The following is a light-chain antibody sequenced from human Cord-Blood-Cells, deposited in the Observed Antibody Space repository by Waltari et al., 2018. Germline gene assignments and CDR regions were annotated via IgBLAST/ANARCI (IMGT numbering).Light chain of an antibody. J-gene: IGKJ2*01. CDR3: QQRET. V-gene: IGKV3-11*01. CDR2: HAS. CDR1: QSVSSY. Sequence: ELVFTQSPATLSLSPGERATLSCRASQSVSSYLAWYQQKPGQAPRLLIYHASNRATGIPARFSGSGSGTDFTLTISSLEPEDFAVYYCQQRETFGQGTKLEIK.